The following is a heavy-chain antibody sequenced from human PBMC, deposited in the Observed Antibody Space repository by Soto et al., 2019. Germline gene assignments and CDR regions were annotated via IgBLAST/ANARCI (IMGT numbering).Heavy chain of an antibody. CDR1: GFTVSSNY. D-gene: IGHD3-16*01. CDR3: ARDLPDEFTTFYGMDV. CDR2: IYSGGST. J-gene: IGHJ6*02. V-gene: IGHV3-66*01. Sequence: GGSLRLSCAASGFTVSSNYMSWVRQAPGKGLEWVSVIYSGGSTYYADSVKGRFTISRDNSKNTLYLQMNSLRAEDTAVYYCARDLPDEFTTFYGMDVWGQGTTVTVSS.